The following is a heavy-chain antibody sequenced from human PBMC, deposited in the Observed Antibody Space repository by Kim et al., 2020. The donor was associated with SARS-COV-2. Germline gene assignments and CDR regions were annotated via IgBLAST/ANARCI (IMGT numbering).Heavy chain of an antibody. CDR3: AKDSMSRPQGSFDY. Sequence: GGSLRLSCAASGFTFDDYAMHWVRQAPGKGLEWVSGISWNSGSIGYADSVKGRFTISRDNAKNSLYLQMNSLRAEDTALYYCAKDSMSRPQGSFDYWGQGTLVTVSS. CDR1: GFTFDDYA. CDR2: ISWNSGSI. V-gene: IGHV3-9*01. D-gene: IGHD2-2*01. J-gene: IGHJ4*02.